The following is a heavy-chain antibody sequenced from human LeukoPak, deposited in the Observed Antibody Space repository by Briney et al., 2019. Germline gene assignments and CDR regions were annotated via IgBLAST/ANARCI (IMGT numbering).Heavy chain of an antibody. Sequence: SETLSLTCTVSGGSISSSTYYWGWIRQPPGKGLEWIGSIYYSGSTYYNPSLKSRVTISVDTSKNQFSLKLSSVTAADTAVYYCARDGYSYGYDWGQGTLVTVSS. V-gene: IGHV4-39*07. CDR2: IYYSGST. CDR3: ARDGYSYGYD. J-gene: IGHJ4*02. D-gene: IGHD5-18*01. CDR1: GGSISSSTYY.